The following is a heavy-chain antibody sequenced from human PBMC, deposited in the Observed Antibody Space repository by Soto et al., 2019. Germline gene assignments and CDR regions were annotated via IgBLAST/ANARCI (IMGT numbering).Heavy chain of an antibody. CDR1: GFTFSSYW. CDR3: ARDPSITICVYYYGMDV. V-gene: IGHV3-74*01. CDR2: INSDGSST. J-gene: IGHJ6*02. D-gene: IGHD3-3*01. Sequence: GVSLRLSCVASGFTFSSYWMHWVRQAPGKGLVWVSRINSDGSSTSYADSVKGRFTISRDNAKNTLYLQMNSLRAEDTAVYYCARDPSITICVYYYGMDVWGHGTTATVSS.